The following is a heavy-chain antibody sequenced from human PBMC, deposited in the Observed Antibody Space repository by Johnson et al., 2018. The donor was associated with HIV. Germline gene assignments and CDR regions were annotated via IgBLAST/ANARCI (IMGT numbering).Heavy chain of an antibody. CDR2: ITISGGST. J-gene: IGHJ3*02. V-gene: IGHV3-23*04. CDR1: GFTFGSYA. CDR3: ARAGIVFDI. Sequence: EVQLVESGGGLVQPGGSLRLSCAASGFTFGSYAMSWVRQAPGKGLEWVSSITISGGSTHYADFVKGRFTISRDNSKNSLFLHMNSLRVEDTAVYYCARAGIVFDIWGQGTMVTFSS. D-gene: IGHD2-15*01.